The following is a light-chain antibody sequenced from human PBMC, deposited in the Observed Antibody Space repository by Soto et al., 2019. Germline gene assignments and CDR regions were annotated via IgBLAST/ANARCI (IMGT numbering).Light chain of an antibody. Sequence: DIQMTQSPSTLSASEGDRVTISCRASQSVSIGLAWYQQKPGRAPKLLIYKSSILESGVPSRFSGSGSGTEFTLTISSLQPDDFATYYCQQFNTSPWTFGQGTKVEIK. V-gene: IGKV1-5*03. CDR2: KSS. CDR3: QQFNTSPWT. J-gene: IGKJ1*01. CDR1: QSVSIG.